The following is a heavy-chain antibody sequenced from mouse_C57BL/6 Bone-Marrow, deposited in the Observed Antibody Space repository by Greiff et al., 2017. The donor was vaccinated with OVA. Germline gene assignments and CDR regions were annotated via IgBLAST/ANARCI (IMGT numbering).Heavy chain of an antibody. CDR2: INPNNGGT. Sequence: EVQLQQSGPELVKPGASVKIPCKASGYTFTDYNMDWVKQSHGKSLEWIGDINPNNGGTIYNQKFKGKATLTVDKSSSTAYMELRSLTSEDTAVYYCARLHTMVTTRAWFAYWGQGTLVTVSA. CDR3: ARLHTMVTTRAWFAY. D-gene: IGHD2-2*01. V-gene: IGHV1-18*01. J-gene: IGHJ3*01. CDR1: GYTFTDYN.